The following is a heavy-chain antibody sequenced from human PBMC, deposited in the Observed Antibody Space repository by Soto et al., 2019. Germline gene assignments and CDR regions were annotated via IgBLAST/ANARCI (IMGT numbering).Heavy chain of an antibody. CDR2: ISVSGSTT. J-gene: IGHJ4*02. Sequence: VQLLESGGVFVQPWGSLRLYCAASGFTFSTYAMRWLRQAPVKGLEWVSTISVSGSTTVYADSGKGPFTISRDDSKSTLYLPMNSLKAEDTAVYYCANDLGGRRRASDFWGQGTLGTVAS. D-gene: IGHD1-26*01. CDR1: GFTFSTYA. V-gene: IGHV3-23*01. CDR3: ANDLGGRRRASDF.